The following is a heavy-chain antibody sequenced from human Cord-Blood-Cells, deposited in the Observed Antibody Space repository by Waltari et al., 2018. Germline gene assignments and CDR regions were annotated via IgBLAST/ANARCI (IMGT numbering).Heavy chain of an antibody. D-gene: IGHD3-3*01. CDR1: GWSFIGYY. J-gene: IGHJ4*02. V-gene: IGHV4-34*01. Sequence: QVQLQQWGAGLLKPSEPLSLTCAVYGWSFIGYYWSWIRQPPGKGLEWIGEINHSGSTNYNPSLKSRVTISVDTSKNQFSLKLSSVTAADTAVYYCARGLIDFWSGYYDYWGQGTLVTVSS. CDR3: ARGLIDFWSGYYDY. CDR2: INHSGST.